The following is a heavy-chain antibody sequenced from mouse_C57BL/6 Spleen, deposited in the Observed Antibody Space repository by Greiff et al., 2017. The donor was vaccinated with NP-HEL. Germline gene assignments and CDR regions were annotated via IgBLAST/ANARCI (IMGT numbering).Heavy chain of an antibody. CDR3: ARRPFYSYGSSYYFDY. Sequence: VQLQQSGPELVKPGASVKIPCKASGYTFTDYNMDWVKQSHGKSLEWIGDINPNNGGTSYNQKFKGKATLTVDKSSSTAYMELRSLTSEDTAVYYCARRPFYSYGSSYYFDYWGQGTTLTVSS. CDR1: GYTFTDYN. V-gene: IGHV1-18*01. CDR2: INPNNGGT. D-gene: IGHD1-1*01. J-gene: IGHJ2*01.